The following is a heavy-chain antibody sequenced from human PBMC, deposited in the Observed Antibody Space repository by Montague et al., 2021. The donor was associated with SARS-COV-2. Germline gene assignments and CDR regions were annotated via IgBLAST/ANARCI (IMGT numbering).Heavy chain of an antibody. J-gene: IGHJ6*02. V-gene: IGHV4-39*07. CDR3: ARDTRITMIVVVRGYGMDV. CDR2: IYYSGST. CDR1: GGSISSSSYY. D-gene: IGHD3-22*01. Sequence: SETLSLTSTVSGGSISSSSYYWGWIRQPPGKGLEWIGSIYYSGSTYYNPSLKSRVTISVDTSKNQFSLKLSSVTAADTAVYYCARDTRITMIVVVRGYGMDVWGQGTTVTVSS.